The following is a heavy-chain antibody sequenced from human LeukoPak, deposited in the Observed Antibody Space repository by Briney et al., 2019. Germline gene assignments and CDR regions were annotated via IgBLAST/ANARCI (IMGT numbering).Heavy chain of an antibody. V-gene: IGHV5-51*01. CDR2: IYPGDSDT. CDR3: ARGNDILDY. D-gene: IGHD3-9*01. J-gene: IGHJ4*02. CDR1: GYSFTNYW. Sequence: GESLKISCKGSGYSFTNYWIAWVRQMPGKGLEWMGIIYPGDSDTRYSSSFQGQVSISADKSINTAYLQWSSLKASDTAMYYCARGNDILDYWGQGTLVTVSS.